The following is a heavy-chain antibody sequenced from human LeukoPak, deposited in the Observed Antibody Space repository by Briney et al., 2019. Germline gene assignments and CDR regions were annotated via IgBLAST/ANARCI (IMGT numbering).Heavy chain of an antibody. J-gene: IGHJ5*02. Sequence: SETLSLTCAVYGGSFSGYYWNWIRQPPGKGLEWIGYMFYTGSGKYNPSLKSRVTISVDTSKRQISLKLTSVTAADTAVYYCATNLPGYSYGYWVAWGQGTLVTVSS. CDR3: ATNLPGYSYGYWVA. CDR1: GGSFSGYY. CDR2: MFYTGSG. D-gene: IGHD5-18*01. V-gene: IGHV4-59*01.